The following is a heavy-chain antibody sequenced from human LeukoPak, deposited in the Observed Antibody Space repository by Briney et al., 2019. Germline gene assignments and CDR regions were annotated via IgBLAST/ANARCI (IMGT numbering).Heavy chain of an antibody. CDR1: GGYISSSSYY. V-gene: IGHV4-39*07. CDR3: ARGRAKYYFDY. J-gene: IGHJ4*02. Sequence: PSETLSLTCTVSGGYISSSSYYWGWIRQPPGKGLEWIGSIYYSGSTYYNPSLKSRVTISVDTSKNQFSLKLSSVTAADTAVYYCARGRAKYYFDYWGQGTLVTVSS. CDR2: IYYSGST.